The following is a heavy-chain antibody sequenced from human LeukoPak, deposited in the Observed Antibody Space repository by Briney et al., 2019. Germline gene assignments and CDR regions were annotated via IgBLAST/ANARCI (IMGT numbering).Heavy chain of an antibody. J-gene: IGHJ4*02. Sequence: PGGSLRLSCVASGFTFSSYSMNWVRQAPGEGLEWVSYISSSSSTIYYADSVKGRFTISRDNAKNSLYLQMNSLRAEDTAVYYCGRTLGYYYGSGSYQDSWGREPWSPSPQ. D-gene: IGHD3-10*01. V-gene: IGHV3-48*04. CDR1: GFTFSSYS. CDR2: ISSSSSTI. CDR3: GRTLGYYYGSGSYQDS.